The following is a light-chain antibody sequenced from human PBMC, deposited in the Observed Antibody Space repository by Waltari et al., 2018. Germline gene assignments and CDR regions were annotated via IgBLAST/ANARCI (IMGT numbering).Light chain of an antibody. CDR3: QQYNNWPIT. CDR2: GAV. V-gene: IGKV3-15*01. CDR1: ESVTNN. Sequence: EIVMTQSPATLSVSPGERATISCRVSESVTNNLAWYQKRPGHPPRLLIHGAVTRATEIAARFTGSGSGTEFTLTISNLQSEDFAVYYCQQYNNWPITFGGGTKVEIK. J-gene: IGKJ4*01.